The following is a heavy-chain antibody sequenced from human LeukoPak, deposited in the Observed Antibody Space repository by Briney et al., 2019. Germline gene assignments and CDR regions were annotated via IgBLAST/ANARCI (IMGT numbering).Heavy chain of an antibody. Sequence: GGSLRLSCAASGFTFSSYAMSWVRQAPGKGLEWVSAISGSGGSTYYADSVKGRFTISRDNTKNTLYLQMASLRAEDMAVYYCARSPTTVVISNWFDPWGQGTLVTVSS. J-gene: IGHJ5*02. CDR3: ARSPTTVVISNWFDP. D-gene: IGHD4-23*01. V-gene: IGHV3-23*01. CDR2: ISGSGGST. CDR1: GFTFSSYA.